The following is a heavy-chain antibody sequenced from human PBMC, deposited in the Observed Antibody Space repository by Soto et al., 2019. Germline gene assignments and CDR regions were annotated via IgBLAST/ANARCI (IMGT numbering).Heavy chain of an antibody. CDR1: GFTFSTYA. CDR2: ISGSGDST. CDR3: ANPGWYGVFDPYDI. D-gene: IGHD4-17*01. V-gene: IGHV3-23*01. J-gene: IGHJ3*02. Sequence: PGGSLRLSCAASGFTFSTYAMSWVRQAPGKGLEWVSAISGSGDSTYYADSVKGRFTISRDNSINTLFLQMDILRTEGTAVYYCANPGWYGVFDPYDIWGQGATVPV.